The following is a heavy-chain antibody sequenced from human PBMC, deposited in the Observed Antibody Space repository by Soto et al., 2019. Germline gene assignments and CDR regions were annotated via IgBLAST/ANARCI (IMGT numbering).Heavy chain of an antibody. CDR1: GYTFTSYG. Sequence: APVKVSCKASGYTFTSYGISWVRQAPGQGLEWMGWISAYNGNTNYAQSLQGRVTMTTDTSTTTAYMELRSLKSDDTAVYYCARVSPSSRAAEPWGQGTLVTVSS. D-gene: IGHD6-13*01. CDR3: ARVSPSSRAAEP. J-gene: IGHJ4*02. V-gene: IGHV1-18*01. CDR2: ISAYNGNT.